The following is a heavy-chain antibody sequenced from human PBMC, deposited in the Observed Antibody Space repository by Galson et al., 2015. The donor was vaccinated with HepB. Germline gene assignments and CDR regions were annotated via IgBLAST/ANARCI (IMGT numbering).Heavy chain of an antibody. J-gene: IGHJ3*02. CDR3: ARDRSGSYWGYDAFDI. CDR2: TYYRSKWCN. Sequence: CAISGDSVSSNSAAWDWIRQSPSRGLEWLGRTYYRSKWCNDYAVSVKSRITINPDTSKNQFSLQLNSVTPEDTAVYYCARDRSGSYWGYDAFDIWGQGTMVTVSS. CDR1: GDSVSSNSAA. D-gene: IGHD1-26*01. V-gene: IGHV6-1*01.